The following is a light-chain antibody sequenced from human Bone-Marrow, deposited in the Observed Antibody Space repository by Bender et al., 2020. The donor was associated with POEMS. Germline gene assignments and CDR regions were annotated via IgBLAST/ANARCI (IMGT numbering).Light chain of an antibody. CDR1: SSNIGAHA. CDR2: SIH. Sequence: QSVLTQPPSASGTPGQRVTISCSGGSSNIGAHAMNWYQHLPGTAPNLLIYSIHRRPSEVPVRSSVSRTGTSASLAVSGLQSEDEADYYCAVWDDSLNGWVFGGRSKLPVL. CDR3: AVWDDSLNGWV. J-gene: IGLJ3*02. V-gene: IGLV1-44*01.